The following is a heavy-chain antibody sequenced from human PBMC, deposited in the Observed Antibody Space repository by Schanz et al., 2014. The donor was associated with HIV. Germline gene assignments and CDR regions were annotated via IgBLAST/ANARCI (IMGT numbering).Heavy chain of an antibody. D-gene: IGHD3-16*01. Sequence: VQLVQSRGEVKKPGASVKVSCKASGYSFTNFDVSWVRQAPGQGLEWMGWISAHNGDTNYAQKLQGRIALTTDSPTTTAYLELRSPESAVKDGSYCALEYSTWGRCFDSWGQGTLVTVSP. V-gene: IGHV1-18*01. CDR2: ISAHNGDT. CDR1: GYSFTNFD. CDR3: ALEYSTWGRCFDS. J-gene: IGHJ4*02.